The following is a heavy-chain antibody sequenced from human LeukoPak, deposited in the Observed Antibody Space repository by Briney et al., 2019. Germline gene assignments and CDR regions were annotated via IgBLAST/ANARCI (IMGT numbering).Heavy chain of an antibody. Sequence: GGSLRLSCAASGFTFSNAWMSWVRQAPGKGLEWVGRIRSKTDGGTTDYAAPVKGRFTISRDDSKNTLYLQMNSLKTEDTAVYYCTTGPGGWLQLNYWGQGTLVTVSS. CDR3: TTGPGGWLQLNY. CDR1: GFTFSNAW. V-gene: IGHV3-15*01. CDR2: IRSKTDGGTT. D-gene: IGHD5-24*01. J-gene: IGHJ4*02.